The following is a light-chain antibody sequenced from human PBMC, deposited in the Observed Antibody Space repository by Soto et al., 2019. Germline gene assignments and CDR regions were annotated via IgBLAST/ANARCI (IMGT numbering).Light chain of an antibody. CDR3: HQYGSSPRT. CDR1: QSVSTY. J-gene: IGKJ2*01. V-gene: IGKV3-20*01. Sequence: EIVLTQSPGTLSLSPGERVTLSCWASQSVSTYVAWYQQRPGQAPRLLIHGASSRATGIPDRFSGSGSGTDFTLTITRLEPEDFAVYYCHQYGSSPRTFGQGAKLEIK. CDR2: GAS.